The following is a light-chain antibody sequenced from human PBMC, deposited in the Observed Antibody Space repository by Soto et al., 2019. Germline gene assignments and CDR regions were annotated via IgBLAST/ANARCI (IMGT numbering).Light chain of an antibody. CDR1: QSVYIN. V-gene: IGKV3-15*01. Sequence: EIVLTHSPATLSVSPGERVTLSCRASQSVYINLAWYQQKPGQAPRLLIYGASTRANDMSGTFSGRGSGTELTLTTSNVRPEDFPVYYCQHYRSWLRTVGQGTKVDIK. CDR2: GAS. J-gene: IGKJ1*01. CDR3: QHYRSWLRT.